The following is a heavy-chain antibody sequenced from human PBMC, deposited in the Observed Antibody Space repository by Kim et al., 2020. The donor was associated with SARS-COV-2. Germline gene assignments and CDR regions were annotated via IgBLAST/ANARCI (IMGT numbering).Heavy chain of an antibody. CDR1: GFAFRSYA. CDR3: ANLYGDYDAY. V-gene: IGHV3-23*01. Sequence: GGSLRLSCKASGFAFRSYAMNWVRQAPGEGLQWVSRIGGSGDAPKYADFVKGRFTISRDNSKNALYLQMNSLRAEDTAVYYCANLYGDYDAYSGQGTLVT. J-gene: IGHJ4*02. CDR2: IGGSGDAP. D-gene: IGHD4-17*01.